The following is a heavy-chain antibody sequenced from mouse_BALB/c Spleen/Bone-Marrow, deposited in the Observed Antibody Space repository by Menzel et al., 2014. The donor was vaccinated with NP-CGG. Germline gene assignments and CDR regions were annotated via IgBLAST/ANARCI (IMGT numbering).Heavy chain of an antibody. CDR2: ISSGGSYT. D-gene: IGHD2-14*01. V-gene: IGHV5-9-3*01. CDR3: ARRTLYRYDAGAMDY. Sequence: EVKLMESGGGLVKPGGSLKLSCAASGFTFSSYAMSWVRPTPEKRLEWVATISSGGSYTYYPDSVKGRFTISRDNAKNTLYLQMSSLRSEDTAMYYCARRTLYRYDAGAMDYWGQGTSVTVSS. J-gene: IGHJ4*01. CDR1: GFTFSSYA.